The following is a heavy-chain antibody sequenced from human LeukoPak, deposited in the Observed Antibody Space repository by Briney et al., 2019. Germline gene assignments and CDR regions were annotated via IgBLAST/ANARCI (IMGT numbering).Heavy chain of an antibody. D-gene: IGHD6-13*01. V-gene: IGHV4-34*01. CDR3: ASFGYSSSWSRHDY. Sequence: PSETLSLTCAVYGGSFSGYYWSWIRQPPGKGLEWIGEINHSGSTNYNPSLKSRVTISVDTSKNQFSLKLSSVTAADTAVYYCASFGYSSSWSRHDYWGQGTLVTVSS. CDR1: GGSFSGYY. J-gene: IGHJ4*02. CDR2: INHSGST.